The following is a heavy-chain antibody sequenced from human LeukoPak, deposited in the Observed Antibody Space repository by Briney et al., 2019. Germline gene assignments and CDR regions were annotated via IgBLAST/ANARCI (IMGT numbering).Heavy chain of an antibody. Sequence: TPSQTLSLTCTVSGGSISSGGYYWSWIRQPPGKGLEWIGYIYHSGSTYYNPSLKSRVTISVDRSKNQFSLNLSSVTAADTAVYYCARGITGTTVGRYWGQGTLVTVSS. CDR1: GGSISSGGYY. J-gene: IGHJ4*02. CDR2: IYHSGST. V-gene: IGHV4-30-2*01. D-gene: IGHD1-20*01. CDR3: ARGITGTTVGRY.